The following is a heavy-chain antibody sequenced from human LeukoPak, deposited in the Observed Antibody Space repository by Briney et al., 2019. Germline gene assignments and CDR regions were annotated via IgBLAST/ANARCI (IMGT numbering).Heavy chain of an antibody. Sequence: GGSLRLSCAVSGFTVSSNYMSWVRQAPGKGLEWVSVIYSGGSTYYADSVKGRFTISRDNSKNTLYLQMNSLRAEDTAVYYCARVMNRGYYFDYWGQGTLVTVSS. CDR2: IYSGGST. CDR1: GFTVSSNY. D-gene: IGHD1/OR15-1a*01. J-gene: IGHJ4*02. V-gene: IGHV3-66*01. CDR3: ARVMNRGYYFDY.